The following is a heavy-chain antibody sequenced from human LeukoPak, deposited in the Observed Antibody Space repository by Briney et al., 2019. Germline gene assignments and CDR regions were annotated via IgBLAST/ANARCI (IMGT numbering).Heavy chain of an antibody. CDR2: MSGRGDTS. D-gene: IGHD6-19*01. CDR1: GFTFGTHA. J-gene: IGHJ4*02. V-gene: IGHV3-23*01. Sequence: GGSLRLSCAASGFTFGTHAMTWVRQAPGKGLEWVSGMSGRGDTSYYADSVQGRFTISRDNSKNTLFQQMNSLRAEDTAVYYCAKLAGIRGWFVYYFDYWGQGTLVTVS. CDR3: AKLAGIRGWFVYYFDY.